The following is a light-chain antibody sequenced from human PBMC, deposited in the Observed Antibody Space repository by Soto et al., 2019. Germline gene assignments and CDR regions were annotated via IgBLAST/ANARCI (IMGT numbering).Light chain of an antibody. CDR2: DVT. V-gene: IGLV2-11*01. CDR3: CSYAGTYTFYV. CDR1: SSDVGGYDY. Sequence: QSALTQPRSVSGSPGQSVTISCTGTSSDVGGYDYVSWYQQHPGKAPKLMIYDVTKRPSGVPDRFSGSRSGNTACLTISGLQAEDDADYYCCSYAGTYTFYVFGTGTKLTVL. J-gene: IGLJ1*01.